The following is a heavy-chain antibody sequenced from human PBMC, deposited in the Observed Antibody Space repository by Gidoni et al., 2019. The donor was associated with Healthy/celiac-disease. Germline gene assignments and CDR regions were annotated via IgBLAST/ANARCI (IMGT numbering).Heavy chain of an antibody. CDR3: ARDPNYDYSNYGIDY. CDR1: GFTFSSYS. V-gene: IGHV3-21*01. Sequence: EVQLVESGGGLVKPGGSLRLSCAASGFTFSSYSMNWVRQAPGKGLEWVSSISSSSSYIYYADSVKGRFTISRDNAKNSLYLQMNSLRAEDTAVYYCARDPNYDYSNYGIDYWGQGTLVTVSS. J-gene: IGHJ4*02. CDR2: ISSSSSYI. D-gene: IGHD4-4*01.